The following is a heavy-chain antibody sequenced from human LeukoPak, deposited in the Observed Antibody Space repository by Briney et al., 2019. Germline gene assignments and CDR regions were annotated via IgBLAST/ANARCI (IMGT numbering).Heavy chain of an antibody. CDR2: IYTSGST. D-gene: IGHD3-16*01. CDR3: ARDPQWGGYFGY. Sequence: PSETLSLTCTVSGGSISSGSYYWSWIRQPAGKGLEWIGRIYTSGSTNYNPSLKSRVTISVDTSKNQFSLKLSSVTAADTAVYYCARDPQWGGYFGYWGQGTLVTVSS. V-gene: IGHV4-61*02. J-gene: IGHJ4*02. CDR1: GGSISSGSYY.